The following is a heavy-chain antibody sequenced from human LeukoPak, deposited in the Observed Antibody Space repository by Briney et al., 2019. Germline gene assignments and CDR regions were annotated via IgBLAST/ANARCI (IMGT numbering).Heavy chain of an antibody. CDR2: IYTTGTT. CDR1: GGSIRSYY. J-gene: IGHJ4*02. Sequence: SETLSLTCDVSGGSIRSYYWGWVRQPAGKGLEWIGRIYTTGTTNFNPSPKSRLAMSVDTSKNQFSLNLTSVTAADTAVYFCARQGYTAAYYFLDFWSPGTLVTVSS. CDR3: ARQGYTAAYYFLDF. V-gene: IGHV4-4*07. D-gene: IGHD2/OR15-2a*01.